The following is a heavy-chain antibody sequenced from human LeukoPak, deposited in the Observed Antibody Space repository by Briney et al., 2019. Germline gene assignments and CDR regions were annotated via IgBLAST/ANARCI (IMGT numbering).Heavy chain of an antibody. J-gene: IGHJ4*02. V-gene: IGHV4-34*01. CDR1: GGSFSGYY. Sequence: PSETLSLTCAVYGGSFSGYYWSWIRQPPGKGLEWIGEINHSGSTNYNPSLKSRVTISVDTSKNQFSLKLSSVTAADTAVYYCAREGYYFDYSGQGTLVTVSS. CDR3: AREGYYFDY. CDR2: INHSGST.